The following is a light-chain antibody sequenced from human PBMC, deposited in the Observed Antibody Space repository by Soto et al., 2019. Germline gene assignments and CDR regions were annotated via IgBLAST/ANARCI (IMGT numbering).Light chain of an antibody. V-gene: IGLV2-14*02. CDR1: SSDVGSYNL. CDR3: NSYTLCTTPVCV. J-gene: IGLJ1*01. CDR2: GGT. Sequence: QSVLTQPASVSGSPGQSITISCTGTSSDVGSYNLVSWNQQHPGEAPKLMIYGGTKRPSGVSNRFSGSKSGNTASLTIPWLQAEDEADYYCNSYTLCTTPVCVFGTGTKVTVL.